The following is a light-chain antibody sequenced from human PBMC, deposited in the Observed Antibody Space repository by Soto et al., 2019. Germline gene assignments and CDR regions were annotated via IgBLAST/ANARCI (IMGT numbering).Light chain of an antibody. V-gene: IGKV3-20*01. Sequence: EIVLTQSPGTLSLSPGERATLSCRASQTIRNDYLAWYQHRPGQAPRLLIYGASTRATGLPDRFRGRGSGTDFTLTISRLEPEDFAVYYCQQYGSSRFTFGQGTRLEIK. CDR3: QQYGSSRFT. CDR1: QTIRNDY. CDR2: GAS. J-gene: IGKJ2*01.